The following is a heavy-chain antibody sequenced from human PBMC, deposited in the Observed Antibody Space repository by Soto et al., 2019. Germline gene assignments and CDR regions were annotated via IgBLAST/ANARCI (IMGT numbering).Heavy chain of an antibody. CDR2: IYYSGST. Sequence: SETLSLTCTVSGGSISSYYWSWIRQPPGKGLEWIGYIYYSGSTNYNPSLKSRVTISVDTSKNQFSLKLSSVTAADTAVYYCSRDLGIAVAGTWYYYGMDVWGQGTTVTVSS. V-gene: IGHV4-59*01. J-gene: IGHJ6*02. D-gene: IGHD6-19*01. CDR1: GGSISSYY. CDR3: SRDLGIAVAGTWYYYGMDV.